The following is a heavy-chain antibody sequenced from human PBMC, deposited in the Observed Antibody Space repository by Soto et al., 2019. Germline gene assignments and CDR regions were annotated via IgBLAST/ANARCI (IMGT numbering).Heavy chain of an antibody. CDR2: IKSKTDGGTI. J-gene: IGHJ1*01. CDR3: PTIGSSWGA. Sequence: EVQLVESGGGLVKPGGSLRLSCAASSFTFSNAWMNWVRQAPGKGLEWVGRIKSKTDGGTIDYAAPVKGRFTISRADSKNPLSLQMNSLKTEDAAMYYCPTIGSSWGAWGQGTLVTVSS. V-gene: IGHV3-15*07. CDR1: SFTFSNAW. D-gene: IGHD6-13*01.